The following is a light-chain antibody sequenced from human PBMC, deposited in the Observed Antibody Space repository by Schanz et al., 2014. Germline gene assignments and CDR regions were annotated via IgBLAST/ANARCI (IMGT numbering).Light chain of an antibody. CDR2: GAS. CDR3: QHYGTSFT. J-gene: IGKJ5*01. Sequence: EIVLTQSPGTLSLSPGERATLSCRASQGVTSRYLAWYQQKPGQAPRLLIYGASSRATGIPDRFSGSGSGTDFTLTISRLEPEDSAVYYCQHYGTSFTFGQGTRLEIK. CDR1: QGVTSRY. V-gene: IGKV3-20*01.